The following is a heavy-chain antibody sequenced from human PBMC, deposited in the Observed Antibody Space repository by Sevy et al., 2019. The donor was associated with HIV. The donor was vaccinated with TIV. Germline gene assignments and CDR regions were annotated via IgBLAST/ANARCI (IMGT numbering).Heavy chain of an antibody. J-gene: IGHJ4*02. CDR2: FDPEDGET. CDR3: ATTREYYSDSSGYIDY. V-gene: IGHV1-24*01. D-gene: IGHD3-22*01. Sequence: ASVKVSCKVSGYTLTQLSMHWVRQAPGKGLEWMGRFDPEDGETIYAQKFQGRVTMTEDTSIDTAYMELSSLRSEDTAVYYCATTREYYSDSSGYIDYWGQGTLVTVSS. CDR1: GYTLTQLS.